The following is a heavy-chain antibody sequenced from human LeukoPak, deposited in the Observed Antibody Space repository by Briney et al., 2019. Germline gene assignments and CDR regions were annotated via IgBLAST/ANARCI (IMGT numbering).Heavy chain of an antibody. CDR1: GGSISSSSYY. Sequence: SETLSLTCTVSGGSISSSSYYWGWLRQPPGTGLEWIGSIYYSGSTYYNPSLKSRVTISVDTSKNQFSLKLSSVTAADTAVYYCARDRAVALLGYFDLWGRGTLVTVSS. CDR2: IYYSGST. D-gene: IGHD6-19*01. CDR3: ARDRAVALLGYFDL. J-gene: IGHJ2*01. V-gene: IGHV4-39*07.